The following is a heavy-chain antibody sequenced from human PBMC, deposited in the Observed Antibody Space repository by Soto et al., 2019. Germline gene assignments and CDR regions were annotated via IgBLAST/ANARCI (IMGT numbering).Heavy chain of an antibody. V-gene: IGHV1-69*13. Sequence: GASVKVSCKASGGTFSSYAISWVRQAPGQGLGWMGGIIPIFGTANYAQKFQGRVTITADESTSTAYMELSSLRSEDTAVYYCARQGYHLLSASPLPHYYYYYGMDVWGQGTTVTVSS. CDR3: ARQGYHLLSASPLPHYYYYYGMDV. CDR1: GGTFSSYA. J-gene: IGHJ6*02. D-gene: IGHD2-2*01. CDR2: IIPIFGTA.